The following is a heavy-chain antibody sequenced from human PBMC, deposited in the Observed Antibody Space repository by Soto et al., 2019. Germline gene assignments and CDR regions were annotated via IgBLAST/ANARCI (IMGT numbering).Heavy chain of an antibody. Sequence: ASETLSLTCTVSGASMNSYHWSWVRQPAGKGLEWIGYIHSCASTNYNPSLKTRFTLFGDTSTNQCLLRQMSRTAAATTEYYFAREEGVAAEVITWLDTWGQGSLVTVSS. J-gene: IGHJ5*02. D-gene: IGHD6-13*01. CDR1: GASMNSYH. CDR2: IHSCAST. CDR3: AREEGVAAEVITWLDT. V-gene: IGHV4-4*07.